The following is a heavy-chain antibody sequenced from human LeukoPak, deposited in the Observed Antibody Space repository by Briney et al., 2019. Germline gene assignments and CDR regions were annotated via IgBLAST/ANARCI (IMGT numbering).Heavy chain of an antibody. CDR3: ARGSSSWSNAYYFDY. CDR1: GFTFSSYA. CDR2: ISFDGSNK. Sequence: PGRSLRLSCAASGFTFSSYAMHWVRQAPGKGLEWVAVISFDGSNKYYADSVKGRFTISRDNSKNTLYLQMNSLRAEDTAVYYCARGSSSWSNAYYFDYWGQGTLVTVSS. J-gene: IGHJ4*02. D-gene: IGHD6-13*01. V-gene: IGHV3-30-3*01.